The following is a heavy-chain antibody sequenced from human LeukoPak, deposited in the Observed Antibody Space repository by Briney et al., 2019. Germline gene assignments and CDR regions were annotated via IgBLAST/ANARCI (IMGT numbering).Heavy chain of an antibody. Sequence: SETLSLTCTVSGYSISSGYYWGWIRQPPGKGREWIGSIYHSGSTYYNPSLKSRVTISVDTSKNQFSLKLSSVTAADTAVYYCARWSSSSGWYGGGLGFDYWGQGTLVTVSS. CDR1: GYSISSGYY. V-gene: IGHV4-38-2*02. D-gene: IGHD6-19*01. CDR3: ARWSSSSGWYGGGLGFDY. J-gene: IGHJ4*02. CDR2: IYHSGST.